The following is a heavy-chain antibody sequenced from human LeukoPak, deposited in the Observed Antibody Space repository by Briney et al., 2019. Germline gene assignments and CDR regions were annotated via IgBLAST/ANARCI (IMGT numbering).Heavy chain of an antibody. J-gene: IGHJ4*02. V-gene: IGHV4-38-2*02. CDR1: GYSISSGYY. CDR3: AWELELGGYYFDY. Sequence: SETLSLTCTVSGYSISSGYYWGWIRQPPGKGLEWIGSIYHSGSTYYNPSLESRVTISVDTSKNQFSLKLSSVTAADTAVYYCAWELELGGYYFDYWGQGTLVTVSS. CDR2: IYHSGST. D-gene: IGHD1-7*01.